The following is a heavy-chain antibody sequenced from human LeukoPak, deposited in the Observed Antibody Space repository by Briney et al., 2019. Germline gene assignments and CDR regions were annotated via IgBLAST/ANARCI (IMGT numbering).Heavy chain of an antibody. J-gene: IGHJ3*02. V-gene: IGHV5-51*01. Sequence: GESLKISCKGSGYSFSNYFIAWVRQMPGKGLEWMGIIYPGDSDTRYSPSFQGHVTISADKSISTANLQWSSLKASDTAMYYCARSGGNYYSIWGQGTMVTVSS. CDR3: ARSGGNYYSI. D-gene: IGHD1-26*01. CDR1: GYSFSNYF. CDR2: IYPGDSDT.